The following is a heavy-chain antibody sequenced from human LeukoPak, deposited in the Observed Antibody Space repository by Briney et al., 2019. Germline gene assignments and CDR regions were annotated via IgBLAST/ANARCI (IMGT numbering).Heavy chain of an antibody. D-gene: IGHD1-26*01. Sequence: PGGSLRLSCAVSEVTSQFNFNSYAMTWIRQAPGKGLEWVSYISSSGSTIYYADSVKGRFTISRDNAKNSLYLQMNSLRAEDTAVYYCARVDEGGDTTCFDYWGQGTLVTVSS. CDR1: EVTSQFNFNSYA. V-gene: IGHV3-48*03. J-gene: IGHJ4*02. CDR3: ARVDEGGDTTCFDY. CDR2: ISSSGSTI.